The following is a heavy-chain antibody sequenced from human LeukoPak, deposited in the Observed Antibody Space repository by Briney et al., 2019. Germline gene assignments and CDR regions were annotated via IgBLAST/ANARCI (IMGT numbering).Heavy chain of an antibody. Sequence: GRSLRLSCTASGFTFGDYAMSWFRQAPGKGLEWVGFIRSKAYGGTTEYAASVKGRFTISRDDSKSIAYLQMNSLKTEDTAVYYCTRRFPSDIVVVVASDRPRIAFDIWGQGTMVTVSS. CDR3: TRRFPSDIVVVVASDRPRIAFDI. D-gene: IGHD2-15*01. CDR1: GFTFGDYA. J-gene: IGHJ3*02. CDR2: IRSKAYGGTT. V-gene: IGHV3-49*03.